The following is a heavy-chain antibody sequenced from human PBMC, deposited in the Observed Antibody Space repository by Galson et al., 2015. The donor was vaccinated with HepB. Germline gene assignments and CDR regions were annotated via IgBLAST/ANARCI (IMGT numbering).Heavy chain of an antibody. CDR3: ARDGTTMVRRFDY. CDR2: ISYDGSNK. Sequence: SLRLSCAASGFTFSSYAMHWVRQAPGKGLEWVAVISYDGSNKYYADSVKGRFTISRDNSKNTLYLQMNSLRAEDTAVYYCARDGTTMVRRFDYWGQGTLVTVSS. J-gene: IGHJ4*02. D-gene: IGHD3-10*01. CDR1: GFTFSSYA. V-gene: IGHV3-30-3*01.